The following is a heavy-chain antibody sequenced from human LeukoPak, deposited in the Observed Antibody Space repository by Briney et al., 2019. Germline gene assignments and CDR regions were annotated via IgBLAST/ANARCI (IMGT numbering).Heavy chain of an antibody. V-gene: IGHV3-23*01. J-gene: IGHJ4*02. CDR3: AKDLRGYVYGLFDY. Sequence: SCAASEFTFSSYAMSWVRQAPGKGLEWVSGITGSGATSYYADSVKGRFTISRDNSKNTLYLQMNSLRAEDMAVYYCAKDLRGYVYGLFDYWGQGTLVTVSS. CDR2: ITGSGATS. D-gene: IGHD5-18*01. CDR1: EFTFSSYA.